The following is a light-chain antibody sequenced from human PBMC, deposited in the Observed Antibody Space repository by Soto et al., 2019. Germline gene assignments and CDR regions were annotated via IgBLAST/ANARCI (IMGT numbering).Light chain of an antibody. CDR3: QQYGFSPPWT. CDR1: QPVGSNY. J-gene: IGKJ1*01. CDR2: GAS. Sequence: EIVLTQSPGTLSLSPGEGATLSCRASQPVGSNYLAWYQQKPGQSPRLLIYGASRRATGIPDRFSGSGSGTDFTLTIIRLEPEDFAVEYCQQYGFSPPWTFGQGTKVDTK. V-gene: IGKV3-20*01.